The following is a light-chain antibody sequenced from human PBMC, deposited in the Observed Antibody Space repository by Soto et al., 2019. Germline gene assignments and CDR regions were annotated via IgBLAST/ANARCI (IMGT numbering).Light chain of an antibody. V-gene: IGKV3-11*01. J-gene: IGKJ4*01. CDR2: EAS. Sequence: EIVLTQSPATVSLSPLEIATLSCMASQTVSSSLAWYQQKPGQAPRLLIYEASNRATGIPARFSGSGSGADFTLTISSLEPQDFALYYCQQHINWPLTFGGGTKVDI. CDR1: QTVSSS. CDR3: QQHINWPLT.